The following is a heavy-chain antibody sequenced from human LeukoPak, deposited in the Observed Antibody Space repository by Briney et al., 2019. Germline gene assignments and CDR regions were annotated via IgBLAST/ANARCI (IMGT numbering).Heavy chain of an antibody. CDR3: ARELDSSGYYWCLDY. V-gene: IGHV1-18*01. D-gene: IGHD3-22*01. J-gene: IGHJ4*02. CDR2: ITGYNGNT. CDR1: GYTFANYG. Sequence: ASVKVSCKVSGYTFANYGISWVRQAPGQGLEWMGWITGYNGNTNYAQKFQGRVTMTTDTSTRTAYMELRSLRSDDTAVYYCARELDSSGYYWCLDYWGQGTRVTVSS.